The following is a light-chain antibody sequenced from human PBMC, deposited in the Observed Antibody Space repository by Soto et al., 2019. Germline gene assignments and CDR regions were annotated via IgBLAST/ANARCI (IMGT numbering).Light chain of an antibody. J-gene: IGKJ1*01. V-gene: IGKV3-15*01. CDR2: GAS. Sequence: IVLTQSLATLSVSPGEKATLSCRASQSVSSNLAWYQQKPGQAPRLLMYGASTRATAIPARFSGSGSGTEFTLNITSLQAEDIAVYYCQQYDTWHVWTFGQGTKVEI. CDR1: QSVSSN. CDR3: QQYDTWHVWT.